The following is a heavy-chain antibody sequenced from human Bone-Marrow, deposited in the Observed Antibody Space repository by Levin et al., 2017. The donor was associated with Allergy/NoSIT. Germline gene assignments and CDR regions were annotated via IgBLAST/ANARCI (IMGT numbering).Heavy chain of an antibody. Sequence: SCAASGFTFSSYSMNWVRQAPGKGLEWVSYISSSSSTIYYADSVKGRFTISRDNAKNSLYLQMNSLRAEDTAVYYCARAGIEYYYGSGSYYKNYFDYWGQGTLVTVSS. J-gene: IGHJ4*02. CDR3: ARAGIEYYYGSGSYYKNYFDY. D-gene: IGHD3-10*01. CDR2: ISSSSSTI. V-gene: IGHV3-48*01. CDR1: GFTFSSYS.